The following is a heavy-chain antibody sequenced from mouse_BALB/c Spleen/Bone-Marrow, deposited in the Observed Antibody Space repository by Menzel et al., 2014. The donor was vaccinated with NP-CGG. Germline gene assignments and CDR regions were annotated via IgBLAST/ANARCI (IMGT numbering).Heavy chain of an antibody. CDR2: IWSGGNT. J-gene: IGHJ3*01. CDR1: GFSLTSYG. Sequence: QVQLQQSGPGLVQPSQSLSITCTVSGFSLTSYGVHWVRQSPGKGLEWLGVIWSGGNTDYNAAFISRLSISKDNSKSQVFFKMNSLQANDTAIYYCARNSGDGYSFAYWGQGTLVTVSA. V-gene: IGHV2-2*02. D-gene: IGHD2-3*01. CDR3: ARNSGDGYSFAY.